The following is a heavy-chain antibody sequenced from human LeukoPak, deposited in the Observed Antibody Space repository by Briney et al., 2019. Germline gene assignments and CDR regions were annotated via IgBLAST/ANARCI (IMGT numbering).Heavy chain of an antibody. CDR2: ISGSGGNT. CDR1: GFTFSSYA. D-gene: IGHD5-12*01. J-gene: IGHJ5*02. CDR3: AGEVEGATWT. Sequence: PGGSLRLSCAASGFTFSSYAMSWVRQAPGKGLEWVSGISGSGGNTNYADSVKGRFTISRDNSKNTLYLQVNSLRAEDTAVYYCAGEVEGATWTWGQGTLVTVSS. V-gene: IGHV3-23*01.